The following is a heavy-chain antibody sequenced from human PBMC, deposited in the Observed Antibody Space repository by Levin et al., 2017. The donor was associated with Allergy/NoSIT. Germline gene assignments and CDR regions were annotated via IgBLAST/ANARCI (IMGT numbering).Heavy chain of an antibody. CDR1: GGSFSGYY. CDR3: ARVCRYSSSWYFLDY. D-gene: IGHD6-13*01. CDR2: INHSGST. V-gene: IGHV4-34*01. Sequence: SQTLSLTCAVYGGSFSGYYWSWIRQPPGKGLEWIGEINHSGSTNYNPSLKSRVTISVDTSKNQFSLKLSSVTAADTAVYYCARVCRYSSSWYFLDYWGQGTLVTVSS. J-gene: IGHJ4*02.